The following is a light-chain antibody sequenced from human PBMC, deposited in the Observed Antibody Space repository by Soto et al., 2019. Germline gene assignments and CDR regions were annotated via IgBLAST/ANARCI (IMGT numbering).Light chain of an antibody. V-gene: IGLV1-47*01. J-gene: IGLJ1*01. CDR2: RNN. CDR1: SSNIGNHY. CDR3: AAWDDSLSGLV. Sequence: QSVLTQPPSASGTPGQRVTMSCSGSSSNIGNHYVYWYQQLPGTAPKLPIYRNNQRPSGVPDRFSGSKSGTSASLAISGLRSEDEADYYCAAWDDSLSGLVFGAGTKLTVL.